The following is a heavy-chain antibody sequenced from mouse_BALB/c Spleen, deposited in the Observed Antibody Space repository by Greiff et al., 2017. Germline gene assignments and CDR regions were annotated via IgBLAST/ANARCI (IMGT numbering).Heavy chain of an antibody. CDR1: GFTFSSYG. J-gene: IGHJ4*01. CDR3: ARSPIYYGSSYYAMDY. V-gene: IGHV5-6-3*01. CDR2: INSNGGST. D-gene: IGHD1-1*01. Sequence: EVNLVESGGGLVQPGGSLKLSCAASGFTFSSYGMSWVRQTPDKRLELVATINSNGGSTYYPDSVKGRFTISRDNAKNTLYLQMSSLKSEDTAMYYCARSPIYYGSSYYAMDYWGQGTSVTVSS.